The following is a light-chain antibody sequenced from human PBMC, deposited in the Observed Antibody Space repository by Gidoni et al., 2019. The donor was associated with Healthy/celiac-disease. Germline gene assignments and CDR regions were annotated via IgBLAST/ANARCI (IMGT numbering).Light chain of an antibody. V-gene: IGLV2-23*02. J-gene: IGLJ2*01. CDR3: CSYAGSSTYVV. CDR2: EVS. CDR1: SSDVGSYNL. Sequence: QSALTQPASVSGAPGQSITISCTGTSSDVGSYNLVSWFQQHPGKAPQLMIYEVSKRPSGVSNRFSGAKSGNTASLTISGLQAEDEADYYCCSYAGSSTYVVFGGGTKLTGL.